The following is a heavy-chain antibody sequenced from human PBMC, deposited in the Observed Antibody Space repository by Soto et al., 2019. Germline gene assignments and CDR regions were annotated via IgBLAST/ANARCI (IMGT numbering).Heavy chain of an antibody. CDR3: ARDRSSSGSSYTNRFDP. CDR2: LPNSGST. V-gene: IGHV4-59*01. CDR1: GGSISSYF. D-gene: IGHD3-10*01. Sequence: SETLSLTCTVSGGSISSYFWSWIRQPPGKGLEWIGYLPNSGSTYYNPSLKSRVTISVDTSKNQFSLKLASVTAADTAFYYCARDRSSSGSSYTNRFDPWGQGILVTVSS. J-gene: IGHJ5*02.